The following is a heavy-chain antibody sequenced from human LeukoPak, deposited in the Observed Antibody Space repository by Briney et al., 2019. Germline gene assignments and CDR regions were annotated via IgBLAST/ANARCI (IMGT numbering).Heavy chain of an antibody. V-gene: IGHV4-30-4*01. D-gene: IGHD3-3*01. J-gene: IGHJ4*02. CDR2: IYYSGGT. CDR3: ARAEARFLEWLPRPDY. Sequence: SETLSLTCTVSGGSISSGDYYWSWIRQPPGKGLEWIGYIYYSGGTYYNPSLKSRVTISVDTSKNQFSLKLSSVTAADTAVYYCARAEARFLEWLPRPDYWGQGTLVTVSS. CDR1: GGSISSGDYY.